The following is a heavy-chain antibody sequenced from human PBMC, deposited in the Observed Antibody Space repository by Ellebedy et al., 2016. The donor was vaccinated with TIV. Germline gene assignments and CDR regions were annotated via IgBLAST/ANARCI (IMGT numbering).Heavy chain of an antibody. CDR2: VHKDGSGA. V-gene: IGHV3-74*01. D-gene: IGHD3-3*01. J-gene: IGHJ5*02. CDR3: VGFGVFNL. Sequence: GESLKISCAASGFTLSSYWMHWVRQAPGKGLVWVSRVHKDGSGANYADSVKGRFTISRENAKNALFLQMDGLRVDDSAVYYCVGFGVFNLWGQGAPVTVSS. CDR1: GFTLSSYW.